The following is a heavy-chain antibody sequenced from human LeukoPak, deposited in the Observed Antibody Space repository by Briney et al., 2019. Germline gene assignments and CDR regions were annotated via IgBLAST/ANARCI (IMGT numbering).Heavy chain of an antibody. CDR1: SGSISSYF. D-gene: IGHD6-19*01. CDR2: IYYSGST. V-gene: IGHV4-59*01. Sequence: SETLSLTCTVSSGSISSYFWSWIRQPPGKGLEWIGDIYYSGSTNYNPSLKSRVTISVDTSKNQFSLKLSSVAAADTAVYYCARAVAGTSWFDPWGHGTLVTVSS. J-gene: IGHJ5*02. CDR3: ARAVAGTSWFDP.